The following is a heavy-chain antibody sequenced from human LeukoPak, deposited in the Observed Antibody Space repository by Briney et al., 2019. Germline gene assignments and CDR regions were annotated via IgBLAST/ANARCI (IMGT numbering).Heavy chain of an antibody. Sequence: ESGPGLVKPSDTLSLTCTVSGDSISRYYWSWIRQPPGKGLEWIGYIYNSETTNYNPSLESRVTISEDTSKNQFSLMLTSVTAADTAVYYCARVVYSHYWPEGMDVWGQGTTVTVSS. CDR3: ARVVYSHYWPEGMDV. D-gene: IGHD4-11*01. V-gene: IGHV4-59*01. CDR2: IYNSETT. CDR1: GDSISRYY. J-gene: IGHJ6*02.